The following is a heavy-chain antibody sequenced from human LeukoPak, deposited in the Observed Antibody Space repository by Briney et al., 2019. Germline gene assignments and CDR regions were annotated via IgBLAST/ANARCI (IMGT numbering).Heavy chain of an antibody. CDR3: ARESLCGGDEAFDI. Sequence: SHSFYYTASVRGRFTISRDNAKNSLYLQMNSLRAEDKAVYYCARESLCGGDEAFDIWVQGTMVTVSS. D-gene: IGHD2-21*01. CDR2: SHSF. V-gene: IGHV3-48*01. J-gene: IGHJ3*02.